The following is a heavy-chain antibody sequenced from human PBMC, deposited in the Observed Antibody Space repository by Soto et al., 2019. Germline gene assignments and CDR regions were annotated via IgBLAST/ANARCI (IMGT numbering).Heavy chain of an antibody. V-gene: IGHV4-39*07. CDR3: ARDTQYNWNDSDAFDI. CDR1: GGSISSSSSY. J-gene: IGHJ3*02. D-gene: IGHD1-20*01. CDR2: IYTSGST. Sequence: QLQLQESGPGLVKPSETLSLTCTVSGGSISSSSSYWGWIRQPPGKGLEWIGRIYTSGSTNYNPSLKSRVTMSVDTSKNQFSLSLSSVTAADTAVYYCARDTQYNWNDSDAFDIWGQGTMVNVSS.